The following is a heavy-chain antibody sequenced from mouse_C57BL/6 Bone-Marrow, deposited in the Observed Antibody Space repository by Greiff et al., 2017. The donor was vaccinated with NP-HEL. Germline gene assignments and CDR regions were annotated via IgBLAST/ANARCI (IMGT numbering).Heavy chain of an antibody. J-gene: IGHJ3*01. CDR1: GYTFTSYW. CDR3: ARDYDEGAWFAY. V-gene: IGHV1-55*01. D-gene: IGHD2-4*01. CDR2: IYPGSGST. Sequence: QVQLKQPGAELVKPGASVKMSCKASGYTFTSYWITWVKQRPGQGLEWIGDIYPGSGSTNYNEKFKSKATLTVDTSSSTAYMQLSSLTSEDSAVYYCARDYDEGAWFAYWGQGTLVTVSA.